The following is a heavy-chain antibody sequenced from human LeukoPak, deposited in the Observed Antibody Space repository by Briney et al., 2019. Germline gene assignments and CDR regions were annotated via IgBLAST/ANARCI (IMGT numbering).Heavy chain of an antibody. J-gene: IGHJ6*02. V-gene: IGHV1-69*05. D-gene: IGHD3-22*01. CDR2: IIPIFGTA. CDR1: GGTFSSYA. Sequence: ASVKVSCKASGGTFSSYAISWVRQAPGQGLEWMGGIIPIFGTANYAQKFQGRVTMTTDTSTSTAYMELRSLRTDDTAVYYCASKTYYYDSGGYYRTHGMDIWGQGTTVTVSS. CDR3: ASKTYYYDSGGYYRTHGMDI.